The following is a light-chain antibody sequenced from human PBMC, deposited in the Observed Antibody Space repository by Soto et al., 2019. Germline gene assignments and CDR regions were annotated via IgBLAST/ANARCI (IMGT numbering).Light chain of an antibody. CDR1: QSISSW. Sequence: DIQMTQSPSTLSASVAYRDVITCRASQSISSWLAWYQQKPGRAPNLLIYDASVLYSGVPSRFSGSGSGTEFTLTISSLQPGDFATYYCQQYESYWTFGQGTKVDIK. CDR2: DAS. CDR3: QQYESYWT. J-gene: IGKJ1*01. V-gene: IGKV1-5*01.